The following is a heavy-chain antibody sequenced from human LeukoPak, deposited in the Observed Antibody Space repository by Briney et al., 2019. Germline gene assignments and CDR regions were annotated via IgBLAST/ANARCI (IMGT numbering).Heavy chain of an antibody. CDR2: ISGSGGST. V-gene: IGHV3-23*01. CDR1: GSTFSSYA. J-gene: IGHJ4*02. D-gene: IGHD2-2*01. CDR3: EGSTSWYYFDY. Sequence: QAGGSLRLSCAASGSTFSSYAMSWVRQAPGKGLEWVSSISGSGGSTYHADSVKGRFTISRDNSKNTLYLQMNSLRAEDTAVYYCEGSTSWYYFDYWGQGTLVTVSS.